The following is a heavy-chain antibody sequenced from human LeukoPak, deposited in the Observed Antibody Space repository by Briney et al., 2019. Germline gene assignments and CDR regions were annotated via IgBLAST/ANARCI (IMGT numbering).Heavy chain of an antibody. D-gene: IGHD3-16*01. CDR1: GFTFSSYW. V-gene: IGHV3-7*03. J-gene: IGHJ6*02. CDR2: INHNGNVN. CDR3: ARGGGLDV. Sequence: GGSLRLSCSASGFTFSSYWMNWAHQAPGKGLEWVASINHNGNVNYYVDSVKGRFTISRDNAKNSLYLQMSNLRAEDTAVYFCARGGGLDVWGQGATVTVSS.